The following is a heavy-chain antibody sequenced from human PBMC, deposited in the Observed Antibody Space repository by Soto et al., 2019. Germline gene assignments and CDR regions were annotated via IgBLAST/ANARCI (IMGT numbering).Heavy chain of an antibody. Sequence: GSLRLSCAASGFTFSSYDMHWVRQATGKGLEWVSAIGTAGDTYYPGSVKGRFTISRENAKNSLYLQMNSLRAGDTAVYYCARAPPIDYGDSWGGWFDPWGQGTLVTVSS. CDR2: IGTAGDT. D-gene: IGHD4-17*01. J-gene: IGHJ5*02. V-gene: IGHV3-13*01. CDR3: ARAPPIDYGDSWGGWFDP. CDR1: GFTFSSYD.